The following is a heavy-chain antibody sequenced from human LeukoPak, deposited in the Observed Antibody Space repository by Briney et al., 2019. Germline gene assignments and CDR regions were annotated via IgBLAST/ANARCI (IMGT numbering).Heavy chain of an antibody. CDR2: IYTSGST. Sequence: SETLSLTRTVSVGSISSYYWSWIRQPAGRGVEWVGRIYTSGSTNYNPSLKSRVTMSIDTSKNQFSLKLSSVTAADTAVYYCARYDYGSGSQYYYYYCMDVWGKGATVTLSS. V-gene: IGHV4-4*07. CDR1: VGSISSYY. J-gene: IGHJ6*03. D-gene: IGHD3-10*01. CDR3: ARYDYGSGSQYYYYYCMDV.